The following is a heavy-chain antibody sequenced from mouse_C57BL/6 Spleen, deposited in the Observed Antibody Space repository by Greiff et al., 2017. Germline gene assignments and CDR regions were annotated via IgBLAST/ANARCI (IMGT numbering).Heavy chain of an antibody. CDR3: AVYDYDEYAMDY. D-gene: IGHD2-4*01. Sequence: VQLHQSGPELVKPGASVKISCKASGYAFRSSWMNWVKQRPGKGLAWIGRISPGDGDTNYNGKFKGKATLTADKSSSTAYMQLSSLTSEDSAVYFCAVYDYDEYAMDYWGQGTSVTVSS. V-gene: IGHV1-82*01. CDR2: ISPGDGDT. J-gene: IGHJ4*01. CDR1: GYAFRSSW.